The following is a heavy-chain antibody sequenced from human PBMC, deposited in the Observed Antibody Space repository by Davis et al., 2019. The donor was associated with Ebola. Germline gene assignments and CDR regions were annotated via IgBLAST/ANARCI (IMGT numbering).Heavy chain of an antibody. D-gene: IGHD1-26*01. CDR3: VRASSGSYYSVFDS. CDR2: ISSSGGTT. J-gene: IGHJ4*02. CDR1: GFTFTANS. V-gene: IGHV3-48*02. Sequence: PGGSLRLSCITSGFTFTANSMNWVRQAPGKGLEWISYISSSGGTTYYADFVQGRFTISRDNAKKSLYLQMNSLRDEDTAVYYCVRASSGSYYSVFDSWGQGSLVTVTS.